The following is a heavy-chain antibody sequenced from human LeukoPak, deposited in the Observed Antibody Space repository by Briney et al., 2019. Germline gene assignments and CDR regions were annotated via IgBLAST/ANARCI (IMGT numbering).Heavy chain of an antibody. Sequence: SGTLSLTCTVSGGSISSYYWRWIRQPAGKGLEWIGRIYTSGSTNYNPSLKSRVTMSVDTSKNQFSLKLSSVTAADTAVYYCARGRGVVAAADFDYWGQGTLVTVSS. CDR3: ARGRGVVAAADFDY. V-gene: IGHV4-4*07. CDR2: IYTSGST. CDR1: GGSISSYY. D-gene: IGHD2-15*01. J-gene: IGHJ4*02.